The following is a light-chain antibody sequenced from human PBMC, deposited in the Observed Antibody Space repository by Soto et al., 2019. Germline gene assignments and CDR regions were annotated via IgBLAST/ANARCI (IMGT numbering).Light chain of an antibody. CDR1: QSVSSN. V-gene: IGKV3-15*01. J-gene: IGKJ1*01. Sequence: EIVMTQSPATLSVSPGERATLSCRASQSVSSNLAWYQQKTGEAPRRLLYGASTGATRIPATFRGSGSGTVLPLTTSGLPSEGFAVYYCQQYNSCPAFGQGNKVEVK. CDR3: QQYNSCPA. CDR2: GAS.